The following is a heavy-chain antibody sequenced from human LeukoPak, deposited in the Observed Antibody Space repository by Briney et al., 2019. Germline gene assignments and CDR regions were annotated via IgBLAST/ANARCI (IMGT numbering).Heavy chain of an antibody. CDR1: GGSISSSNW. V-gene: IGHV4-4*02. J-gene: IGHJ4*02. Sequence: SETLSLTCAVSGGSISSSNWWSWVRQPPGKGLEWIGEIYHSGSTNYNPSLKSRVTISADKSKNQFSLKLSSVTAADTAVYYCARVKARATMGVYFDYWGQGTLVTVSS. CDR2: IYHSGST. CDR3: ARVKARATMGVYFDY. D-gene: IGHD3-16*01.